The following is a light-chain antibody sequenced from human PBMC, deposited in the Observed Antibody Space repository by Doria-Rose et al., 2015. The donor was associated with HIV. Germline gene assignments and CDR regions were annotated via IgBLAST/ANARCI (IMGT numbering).Light chain of an antibody. CDR1: QSFSRTY. J-gene: IGKJ1*01. CDR3: HQYGTSWT. CDR2: DGS. Sequence: VLTQSPGTLSLSPGERATLSCRASQSFSRTYLAWYQQKPGQAPSLLIYDGSTRATGIPDRFSASGSGTDFTLTINRLEPEDFALYYCHQYGTSWTFGQGTKVEI. V-gene: IGKV3-20*01.